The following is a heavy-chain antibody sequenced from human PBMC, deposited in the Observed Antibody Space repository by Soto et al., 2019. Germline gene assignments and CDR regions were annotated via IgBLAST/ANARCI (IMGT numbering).Heavy chain of an antibody. V-gene: IGHV1-69*01. D-gene: IGHD2-2*01. CDR3: ARSQGSSTSLEIYYYYYYGMDV. CDR1: GGTFSSYA. J-gene: IGHJ6*02. Sequence: QVQLVQSGAEVKKPGSSVKVSCKASGGTFSSYAISWVRQAPGQGLEWMGGIIPISGTANYAQKFKGRVTITADESTRTASMELSSLRSEDTAVYYCARSQGSSTSLEIYYYYYYGMDVWGQGTTVTVSS. CDR2: IIPISGTA.